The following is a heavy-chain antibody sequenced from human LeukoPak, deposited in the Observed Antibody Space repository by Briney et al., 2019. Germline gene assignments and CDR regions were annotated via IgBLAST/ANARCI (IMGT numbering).Heavy chain of an antibody. CDR3: TSAVTMVRGVVRTKYWPYYYYGMDV. Sequence: ASVKVSCKASGYTFTSYDINWVRQATGQGLEWMGWMNPNSGNTGYAQKFQGRVTMTRNTSISTAYMELSSLRSEDTAVYYCTSAVTMVRGVVRTKYWPYYYYGMDVWGQGTTVTVSS. D-gene: IGHD3-10*01. V-gene: IGHV1-8*01. CDR1: GYTFTSYD. CDR2: MNPNSGNT. J-gene: IGHJ6*02.